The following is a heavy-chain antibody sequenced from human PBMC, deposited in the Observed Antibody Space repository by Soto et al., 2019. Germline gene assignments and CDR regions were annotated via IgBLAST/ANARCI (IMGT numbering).Heavy chain of an antibody. CDR2: ISSNGGST. D-gene: IGHD6-19*01. CDR1: GFTFSSYA. J-gene: IGHJ3*02. CDR3: VKDIAVAGTTDRDAFDI. Sequence: GGSLRLSCSASGFTFSSYAMHWVRQAPGKGLEYVSAISSNGGSTYYADSVKGRFTISRDNSKNTLYLQMSSLRAEDTAVYYCVKDIAVAGTTDRDAFDIWGQGTMVTVSS. V-gene: IGHV3-64D*06.